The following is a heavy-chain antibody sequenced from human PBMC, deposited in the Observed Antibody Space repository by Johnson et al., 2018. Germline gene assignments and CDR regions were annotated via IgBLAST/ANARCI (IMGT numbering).Heavy chain of an antibody. J-gene: IGHJ3*01. CDR2: IRSKANNYAT. CDR3: TRLNYYDSSDYYFTY. V-gene: IGHV3-73*01. CDR1: GFTFSDSA. Sequence: VQLVESGGDLVQPGGSLKLSCAASGFTFSDSAMHWVRQASGKGLEWVGRIRSKANNYATAYAASVKGRFTVSRDDSENTAYLQMNSLKTDDTAVYYCTRLNYYDSSDYYFTYWGQGTMVTVSS. D-gene: IGHD3-22*01.